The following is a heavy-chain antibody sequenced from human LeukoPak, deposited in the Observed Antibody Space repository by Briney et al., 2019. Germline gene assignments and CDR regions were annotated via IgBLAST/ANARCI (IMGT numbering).Heavy chain of an antibody. CDR3: ARDQHSSSSVFDP. V-gene: IGHV1-2*02. CDR2: INPNSGGT. J-gene: IGHJ5*02. D-gene: IGHD6-13*01. CDR1: GYTFTGYY. Sequence: ASVKVSCKASGYTFTGYYMHWVRQAPGQGREWMGWINPNSGGTNYAQKFQGRVTMTRDTSISTAYMELSRLRSDDTAVYYCARDQHSSSSVFDPWGQGTLVTVSS.